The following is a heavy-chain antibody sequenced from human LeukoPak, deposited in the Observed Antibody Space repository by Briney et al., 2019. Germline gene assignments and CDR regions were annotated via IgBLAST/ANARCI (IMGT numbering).Heavy chain of an antibody. CDR3: ARDSYQDYYGRFDP. J-gene: IGHJ5*02. V-gene: IGHV3-33*01. D-gene: IGHD3-10*01. CDR2: IWDDGNNK. CDR1: GFSFSNHG. Sequence: GGSLRLSCAASGFSFSNHGMHWVRQAPGKRLEWVAVIWDDGNNKRYANSVNGRFTISRDNSENTLYLQMNGLTAEDTAMYYCARDSYQDYYGRFDPWGQGTLVIVSS.